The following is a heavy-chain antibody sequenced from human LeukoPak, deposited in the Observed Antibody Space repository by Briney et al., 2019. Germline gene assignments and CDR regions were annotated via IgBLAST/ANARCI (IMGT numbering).Heavy chain of an antibody. CDR1: GGSISSGGYY. J-gene: IGHJ5*02. Sequence: SETLSLTCTVSGGSISSGGYYWSWIRQHPGKGLEWIRYIYYSGSTYYNPSLKIRVTISVDTSKNQFSLKLSSVTAADTAVYYCARAIVLMVYGLNWFDPWGQGTLVTVSS. V-gene: IGHV4-31*03. CDR3: ARAIVLMVYGLNWFDP. CDR2: IYYSGST. D-gene: IGHD2-8*01.